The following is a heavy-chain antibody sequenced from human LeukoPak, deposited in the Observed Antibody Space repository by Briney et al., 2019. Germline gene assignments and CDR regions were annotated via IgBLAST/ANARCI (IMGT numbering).Heavy chain of an antibody. V-gene: IGHV1-8*01. Sequence: GASVKVSCRASGYTFTSYDINWVRQATGQGLEWMGWMNPNSGNTGYAQKFQGRVTMTRNTSISTAYMELSSLRSEDTAVYYCARGGLVLYYMDVWGKGTTVTVSS. CDR1: GYTFTSYD. D-gene: IGHD3/OR15-3a*01. CDR2: MNPNSGNT. J-gene: IGHJ6*03. CDR3: ARGGLVLYYMDV.